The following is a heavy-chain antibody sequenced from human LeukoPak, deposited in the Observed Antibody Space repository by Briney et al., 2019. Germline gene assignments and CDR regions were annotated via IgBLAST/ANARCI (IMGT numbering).Heavy chain of an antibody. V-gene: IGHV4-61*01. CDR2: FYYSGST. CDR3: ARATGAVVANYYYYGMDV. CDR1: GGSVSSGSYF. Sequence: PSETLSLTCTVSGGSVSSGSYFWSWIRQPPGKGLEWIGYFYYSGSTNYNPSLKTRVTISVDTSKNQFSLKLTSATAADTAVYYCARATGAVVANYYYYGMDVWGPGTTVTVSS. D-gene: IGHD2-15*01. J-gene: IGHJ6*02.